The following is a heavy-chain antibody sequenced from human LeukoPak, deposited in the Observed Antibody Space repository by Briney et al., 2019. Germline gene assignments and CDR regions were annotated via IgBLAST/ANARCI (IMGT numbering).Heavy chain of an antibody. Sequence: GGSLRLSCAASGFTFSSYSMNWVRQAPGKGLEWVSSISSSSSYIYYADSVKGRFTISRDNAKNSLYLQMNSLRAEDTAVYYCARDWGGRSAVAGTFDYWGQGTLVTVSS. CDR1: GFTFSSYS. D-gene: IGHD6-19*01. CDR2: ISSSSSYI. V-gene: IGHV3-21*01. J-gene: IGHJ4*02. CDR3: ARDWGGRSAVAGTFDY.